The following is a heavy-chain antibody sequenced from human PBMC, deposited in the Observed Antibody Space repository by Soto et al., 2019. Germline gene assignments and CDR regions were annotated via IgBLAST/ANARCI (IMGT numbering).Heavy chain of an antibody. V-gene: IGHV3-30*18. D-gene: IGHD3-10*01. Sequence: QVQLVESGGGVVQPGRSLRLSCAASGFTFRSYGMHWVRQAPGKGLEWVAVISYDGSNKYYADSVKGRFTISRDNSKNTLYLQMNSLRAEDTAVYYCAKATYYYGSGSYYTPQLYYYGMDVWGQGTTVTVSS. CDR1: GFTFRSYG. CDR2: ISYDGSNK. J-gene: IGHJ6*02. CDR3: AKATYYYGSGSYYTPQLYYYGMDV.